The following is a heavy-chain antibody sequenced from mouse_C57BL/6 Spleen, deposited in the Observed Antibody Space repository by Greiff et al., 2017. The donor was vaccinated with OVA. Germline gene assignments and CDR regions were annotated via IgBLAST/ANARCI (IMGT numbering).Heavy chain of an antibody. D-gene: IGHD2-4*01. CDR1: GYTFTDYE. CDR2: IDPETGGT. CDR3: TGDYRLFDY. V-gene: IGHV1-15*01. J-gene: IGHJ2*01. Sequence: QVQLQQSGAELVRPGASVTLSCKASGYTFTDYEMHWVKQTPVHGLEWIGAIDPETGGTAYNQKFKGKAILTADKSSSTAYMELRSLTSEDSAVYYCTGDYRLFDYWGRGTTLTVSS.